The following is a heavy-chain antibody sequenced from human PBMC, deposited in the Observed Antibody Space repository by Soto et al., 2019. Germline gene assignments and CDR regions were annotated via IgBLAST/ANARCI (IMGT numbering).Heavy chain of an antibody. CDR3: ASFFGSWPPT. D-gene: IGHD3-10*01. Sequence: SETLSLTCTVSGGSISSSSYYWGWIRQPPGKGLEWIGSIYYSGSTYYNPSLKSRVTISVDTSKNQFSLKLSSVTAADTAVYYCASFFGSWPPTRGQGTLVTVSS. V-gene: IGHV4-39*01. J-gene: IGHJ1*01. CDR1: GGSISSSSYY. CDR2: IYYSGST.